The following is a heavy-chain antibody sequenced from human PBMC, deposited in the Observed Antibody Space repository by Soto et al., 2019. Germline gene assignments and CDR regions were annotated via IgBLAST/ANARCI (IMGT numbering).Heavy chain of an antibody. CDR2: ISGSGGST. CDR3: VTLSDTIDYYFDY. D-gene: IGHD2-21*02. CDR1: GFTFSSYA. Sequence: GGSLRLSCAASGFTFSSYAMSWVRQAPGKGLEWVSAISGSGGSTYYADSVKGRFTISRDNSKNTLYLQMNSLRAEDTAVYYCVTLSDTIDYYFDYWGQGTLVTVSS. V-gene: IGHV3-23*01. J-gene: IGHJ4*02.